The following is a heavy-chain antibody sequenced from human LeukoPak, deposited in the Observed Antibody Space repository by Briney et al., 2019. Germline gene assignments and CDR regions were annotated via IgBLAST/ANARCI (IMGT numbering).Heavy chain of an antibody. V-gene: IGHV3-21*01. CDR1: GFTFSSYS. Sequence: PGGSLRLSCAASGFTFSSYSMNWVRQAPGKGLEWVSSISSSSSYIYYADSVKGRFTISRDNAKNSLYLRMDSLRAEDTAVYYCAREVGYYDILTGKIDYWGRGTLVTVSS. CDR2: ISSSSSYI. D-gene: IGHD3-9*01. J-gene: IGHJ4*02. CDR3: AREVGYYDILTGKIDY.